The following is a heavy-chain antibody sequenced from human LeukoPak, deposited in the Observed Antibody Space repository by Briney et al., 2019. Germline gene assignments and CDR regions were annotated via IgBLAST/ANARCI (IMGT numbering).Heavy chain of an antibody. D-gene: IGHD3-9*01. CDR2: IGASGGST. V-gene: IGHV3-23*01. J-gene: IGHJ4*02. CDR3: AKAEGYDILTGLDY. CDR1: GFTFSSYA. Sequence: PAGSLRLSCATSGFTFSSYAMSWVRQAPGKGLEWVSGIGASGGSTYYADSVKGRFTITRDNSKNTLYPQMNSLRTEDTAVYYCAKAEGYDILTGLDYWGQGTLVTVSS.